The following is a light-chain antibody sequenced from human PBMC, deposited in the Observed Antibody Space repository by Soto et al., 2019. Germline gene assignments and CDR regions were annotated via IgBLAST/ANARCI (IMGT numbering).Light chain of an antibody. CDR1: QSISSY. CDR3: QQSYSTPFT. V-gene: IGKV1-39*01. Sequence: DIQMTQSPSSLSASVGDRVTITCRASQSISSYLNWYQQKPGKAPKLLIYAASSLQSGVPSRFSGSGSGTDFTLTISSLQPEDFATYYCQQSYSTPFTFVPGTKVHIK. J-gene: IGKJ3*01. CDR2: AAS.